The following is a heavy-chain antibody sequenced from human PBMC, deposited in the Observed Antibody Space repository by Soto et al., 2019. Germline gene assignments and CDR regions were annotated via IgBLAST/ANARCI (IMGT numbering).Heavy chain of an antibody. CDR2: INPNSGGT. Sequence: GASVKVSCKASGYTFTGYYMHLVRQAPGQGLEWMGRINPNSGGTNYAQKFQGRVTMTRDTSISTAYMELSRLRSDDTAVYYCARGGGSGWYKVYFFDYWGQGTLVTVSS. J-gene: IGHJ4*02. D-gene: IGHD6-19*01. CDR3: ARGGGSGWYKVYFFDY. V-gene: IGHV1-2*02. CDR1: GYTFTGYY.